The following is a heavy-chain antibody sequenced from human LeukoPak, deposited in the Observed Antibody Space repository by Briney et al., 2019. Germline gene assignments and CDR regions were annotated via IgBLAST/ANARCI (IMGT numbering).Heavy chain of an antibody. CDR2: ISDSGNM. CDR3: ARLMTTEIHDAFDI. CDR1: GDSISRYY. V-gene: IGHV4-59*01. D-gene: IGHD4-11*01. Sequence: SETLSLTFTVSGDSISRYYWSWIRQPPGKGLEWIAYISDSGNMNKNPALESRVSISGDTSKNQLSLILSSVTAADTALYYCARLMTTEIHDAFDIWGQGTMVIVSS. J-gene: IGHJ3*02.